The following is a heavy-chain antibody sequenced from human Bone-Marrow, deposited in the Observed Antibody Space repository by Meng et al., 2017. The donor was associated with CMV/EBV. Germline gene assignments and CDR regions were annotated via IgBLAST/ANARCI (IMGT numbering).Heavy chain of an antibody. CDR3: ARVSPTIHYYYYGMDV. Sequence: ESLKISCAASGFTFSSYAMSWVRQPPGMGLEWIGEIHHSGSANYNASLKSRVTISADTSKNQFSLKLSSVTAADTAVYYCARVSPTIHYYYYGMDVWGQGTTVTVSS. J-gene: IGHJ6*02. CDR2: IHHSGSA. CDR1: GFTFSSYA. V-gene: IGHV4-34*01. D-gene: IGHD2-2*01.